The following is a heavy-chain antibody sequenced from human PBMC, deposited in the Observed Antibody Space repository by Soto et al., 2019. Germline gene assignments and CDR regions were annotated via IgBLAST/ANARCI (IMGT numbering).Heavy chain of an antibody. V-gene: IGHV1-69*02. CDR1: GGTFRNYP. CDR3: ARGPLVVLNYFES. Sequence: QVQLVQSWTEVEKPGSSVKVSCKASGGTFRNYPINWVRQAPGQGLEWMGSIFPLTDIPDYAQNFQARLTISADKSTSTAYMELSSLTSDDTAMYFCARGPLVVLNYFESWGQGTLVIVSS. CDR2: IFPLTDIP. J-gene: IGHJ4*02.